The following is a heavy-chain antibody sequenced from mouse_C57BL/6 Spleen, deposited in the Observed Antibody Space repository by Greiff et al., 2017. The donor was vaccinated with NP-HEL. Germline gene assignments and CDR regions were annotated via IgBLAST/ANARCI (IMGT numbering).Heavy chain of an antibody. CDR3: AREAQTGSYFYWYFDV. V-gene: IGHV1-4*01. CDR2: INPSSGYT. Sequence: QVQLQQSGAELARPGASVKMSCKASGYTFTSYTMHWVKQRPGQGLEWIGYINPSSGYTKYNQKFKDKATLTADKSSSTAYMQLSSLTSEDSAVYYCAREAQTGSYFYWYFDVWGTGTTVTVSS. J-gene: IGHJ1*03. CDR1: GYTFTSYT. D-gene: IGHD4-1*01.